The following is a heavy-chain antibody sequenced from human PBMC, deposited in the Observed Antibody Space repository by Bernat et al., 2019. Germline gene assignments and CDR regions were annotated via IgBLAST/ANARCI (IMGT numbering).Heavy chain of an antibody. V-gene: IGHV3-53*01. CDR1: GFTVSSNY. J-gene: IGHJ4*02. CDR2: IYSGGNT. CDR3: ARAVGYQLVGWLDY. Sequence: EVQLVESGGGLIQPGGSLRLSCAASGFTVSSNYMSWVRQAPGKGLEWVSVIYSGGNTYYADSVKGRFTISRDNSKNTLYLQMNSLRAEDTAVYYCARAVGYQLVGWLDYWGQGTLVTVSS. D-gene: IGHD6-13*01.